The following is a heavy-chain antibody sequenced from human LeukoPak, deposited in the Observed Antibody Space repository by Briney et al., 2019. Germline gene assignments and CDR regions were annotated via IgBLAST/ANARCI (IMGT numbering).Heavy chain of an antibody. CDR2: LVYDARS. J-gene: IGHJ4*02. V-gene: IGHV3-33*01. D-gene: IGHD2-21*01. CDR3: ARDLSAAYDF. Sequence: GTSLRLSCAASGFPFSSYGMHWVRQAPGKGLEWVARLVYDARSDYANSVKGRFSISRDDSKNTLFLDMSNLRVEDTALYYCARDLSAAYDFWGQGVLVTVSS. CDR1: GFPFSSYG.